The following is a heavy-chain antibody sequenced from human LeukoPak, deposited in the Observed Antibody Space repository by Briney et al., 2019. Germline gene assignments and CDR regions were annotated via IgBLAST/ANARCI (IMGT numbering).Heavy chain of an antibody. CDR2: IYYSGST. J-gene: IGHJ5*02. D-gene: IGHD3-10*01. CDR3: GRVNYYGSGSYYNA. Sequence: SETLSLTCTVSGGSISSGDYYWSWIRQPPGKGLEWIGYIYYSGSTYYNPSLKSRVTISVDTSKNQFSLKLSSVTAADTAVYYCGRVNYYGSGSYYNAWGQGTLVTVSS. V-gene: IGHV4-30-4*01. CDR1: GGSISSGDYY.